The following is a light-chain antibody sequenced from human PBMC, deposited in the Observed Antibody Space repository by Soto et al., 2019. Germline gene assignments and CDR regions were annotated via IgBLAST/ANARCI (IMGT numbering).Light chain of an antibody. J-gene: IGKJ1*01. CDR2: DAS. CDR3: QQRSNWPPWT. CDR1: QGVSSY. V-gene: IGKV3-11*01. Sequence: EIVLTQSPATLSLSPGERATLSCSASQGVSSYLAWYQQKPGQAPRLLIYDASNRATGIPTRFSGSGSGTYFTLTISSLEPEDFAVYYCQQRSNWPPWTFGQGTKVEIK.